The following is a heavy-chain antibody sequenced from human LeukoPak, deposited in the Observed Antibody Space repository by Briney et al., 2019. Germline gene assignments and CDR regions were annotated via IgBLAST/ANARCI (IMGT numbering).Heavy chain of an antibody. CDR3: AAEAAYYYDSRDAFDV. CDR2: IVVGSGNT. D-gene: IGHD3-22*01. V-gene: IGHV1-58*01. CDR1: GFTFTSSA. J-gene: IGHJ3*01. Sequence: SVKVSCKASGFTFTSSAVQWVRQARGQRLEWIGWIVVGSGNTNYAQKFQERVTITRDMSTSLVYMELSSLRSEDTAVHYCAAEAAYYYDSRDAFDVWGQGTMVTISS.